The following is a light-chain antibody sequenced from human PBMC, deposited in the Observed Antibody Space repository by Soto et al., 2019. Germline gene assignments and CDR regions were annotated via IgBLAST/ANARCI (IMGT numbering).Light chain of an antibody. J-gene: IGKJ1*01. Sequence: EIVMTQSPAILSVSPGERATLSCRASQSVASRLAWYQHTPGQAPRLLIYGASTRATDIPARFSGSWSGTEFTLTITSLQSEDFAVYYCQQYNDWPRTFGQGTKVDIK. CDR1: QSVASR. CDR2: GAS. V-gene: IGKV3-15*01. CDR3: QQYNDWPRT.